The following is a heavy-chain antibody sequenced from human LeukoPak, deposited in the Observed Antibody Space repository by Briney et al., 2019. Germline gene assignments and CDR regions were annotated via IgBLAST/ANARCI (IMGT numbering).Heavy chain of an antibody. V-gene: IGHV4-59*01. D-gene: IGHD3-3*01. CDR2: IYYSGST. Sequence: SETLPLTCTVSGGSISSYYWSWIRQPPGKGLEWIGYIYYSGSTNYNPSLKSRVTISVDTSKNQFSLKLSSVTAADTAVYYCARTPSVYDFWSGYYYGMDVWGQGTTVTVSS. CDR3: ARTPSVYDFWSGYYYGMDV. CDR1: GGSISSYY. J-gene: IGHJ6*02.